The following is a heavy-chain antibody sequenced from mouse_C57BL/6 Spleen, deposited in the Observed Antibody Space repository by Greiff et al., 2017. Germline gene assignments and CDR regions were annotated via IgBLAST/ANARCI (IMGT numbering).Heavy chain of an antibody. CDR2: IHPNSGST. V-gene: IGHV1-64*01. J-gene: IGHJ4*01. Sequence: QVQLQQSGAELVKPGASVKLSCKASGYTFTSYWMHWVKQRPGQGLEWIGMIHPNSGSTNYNEKFKSKATLTVDKSSSTAYMQLSSLTSEDSAVYYCARSNYYSNYGAMDYWGQGTSVTVSS. CDR3: ARSNYYSNYGAMDY. D-gene: IGHD2-5*01. CDR1: GYTFTSYW.